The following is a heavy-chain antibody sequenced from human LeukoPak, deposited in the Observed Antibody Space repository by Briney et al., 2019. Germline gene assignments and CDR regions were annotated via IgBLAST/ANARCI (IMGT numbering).Heavy chain of an antibody. Sequence: GGSLRLSCAASGFTFSRYVMYWVRQAPGKGLEWVAVISYDGGNKYYADSVKGRFTISRDNSRNTLSLQMNSLRAEDTAVFYCARGVGCSSSGYYFDYWGQGTLVTVSS. D-gene: IGHD6-13*01. V-gene: IGHV3-30-3*01. CDR2: ISYDGGNK. CDR1: GFTFSRYV. J-gene: IGHJ4*02. CDR3: ARGVGCSSSGYYFDY.